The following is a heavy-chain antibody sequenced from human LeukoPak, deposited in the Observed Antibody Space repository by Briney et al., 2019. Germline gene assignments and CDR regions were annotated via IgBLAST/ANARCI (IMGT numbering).Heavy chain of an antibody. J-gene: IGHJ4*02. Sequence: PGGSLRLSCAASGFTFDDYAMHWVRQAPGKGLEWVSAISVSGDTTYYADSVKGRFTISRDNSKNTLYLQMNSLRAEDTALYYCAKAPPIGYCSSTTCYFDYWGQGTLVTVSS. CDR2: ISVSGDTT. V-gene: IGHV3-23*01. D-gene: IGHD2-2*01. CDR1: GFTFDDYA. CDR3: AKAPPIGYCSSTTCYFDY.